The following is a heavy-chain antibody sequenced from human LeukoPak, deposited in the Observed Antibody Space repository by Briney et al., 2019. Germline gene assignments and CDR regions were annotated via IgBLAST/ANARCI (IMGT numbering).Heavy chain of an antibody. CDR1: GGSISSGDYY. Sequence: SETLSLTCTVSGGSISSGDYYWSWTRQPPGKGLEWIGYIYYSGSTYYNPSLKGRVTISVDTSKNQFSLKLSSVTAADTAVYYCAIEPSAYCGGDCYGNYWGQGTLVTVSS. D-gene: IGHD2-21*02. J-gene: IGHJ4*02. CDR2: IYYSGST. CDR3: AIEPSAYCGGDCYGNY. V-gene: IGHV4-30-4*01.